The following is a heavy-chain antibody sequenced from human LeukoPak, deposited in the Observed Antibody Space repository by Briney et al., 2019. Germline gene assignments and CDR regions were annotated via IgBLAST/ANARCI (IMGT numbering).Heavy chain of an antibody. D-gene: IGHD3-22*01. J-gene: IGHJ4*02. CDR3: ARDRGRAKWFNFDY. Sequence: SVKVSCKASGGTFSSYAISWVRQAPGQGLEWMGGIIPIFGTANYAQKFQGRVTITTDESTSTAYMELSSLRSEDTAMYYCARDRGRAKWFNFDYWGQGTLVTVSS. CDR2: IIPIFGTA. CDR1: GGTFSSYA. V-gene: IGHV1-69*05.